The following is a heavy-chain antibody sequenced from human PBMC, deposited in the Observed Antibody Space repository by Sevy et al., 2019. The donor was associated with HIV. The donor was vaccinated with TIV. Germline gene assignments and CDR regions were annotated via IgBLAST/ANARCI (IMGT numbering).Heavy chain of an antibody. D-gene: IGHD5-12*01. Sequence: GGSLRLSCAASGFTFSSYAMHWVRQAPGKGLEWVAVISYDGSNKYYADSVKGRFTISRDNSKNTLYLQMNSLRAEDTAVYYCAREVTDIVGSIKIRYFDYWGQGTLVTVSS. J-gene: IGHJ4*02. CDR2: ISYDGSNK. CDR1: GFTFSSYA. V-gene: IGHV3-30-3*01. CDR3: AREVTDIVGSIKIRYFDY.